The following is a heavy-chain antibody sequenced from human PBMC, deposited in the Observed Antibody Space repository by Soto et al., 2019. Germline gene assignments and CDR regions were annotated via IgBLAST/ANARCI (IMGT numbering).Heavy chain of an antibody. J-gene: IGHJ5*02. CDR1: GFIFSNAW. CDR3: TTKEVVVTAPVNWFDP. Sequence: PGGSLRRSCAASGFIFSNAWMNWVRQAPGKGLEWVGRIKSKTDGGTTDYAAPVKGRFTISRDDSKNTLYLQMNSLKTEDTAVYYCTTKEVVVTAPVNWFDPWGQGTLVTVSS. V-gene: IGHV3-15*07. CDR2: IKSKTDGGTT. D-gene: IGHD2-21*02.